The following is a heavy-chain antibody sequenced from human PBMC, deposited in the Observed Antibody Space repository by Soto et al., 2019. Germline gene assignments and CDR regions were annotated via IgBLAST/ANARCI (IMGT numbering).Heavy chain of an antibody. CDR3: ARLPNVGGAPDGGYYYYGMDV. J-gene: IGHJ6*02. Sequence: PGESLKISCKGSGYSFTSYWIGWVRQMPGKGPEWMGIIYPGDSDTRYSPSFQGQVTISADKSISTAYLQWSSLKASDTAMYYCARLPNVGGAPDGGYYYYGMDVWGQGTTVTVSS. D-gene: IGHD3-10*02. CDR2: IYPGDSDT. CDR1: GYSFTSYW. V-gene: IGHV5-51*01.